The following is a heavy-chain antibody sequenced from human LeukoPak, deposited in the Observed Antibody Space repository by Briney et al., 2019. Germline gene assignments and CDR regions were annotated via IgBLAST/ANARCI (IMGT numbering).Heavy chain of an antibody. Sequence: PSETLSLTCTVSGGXISRSDYYWGWVRQPPGKWLEWIGSISYSGSTYYNPSLKSRVTMFVDMSNNQFSLKLRSVTAADTAVYYCARSYCSSTTCYAVGAFDVWGQGTMVTVSS. J-gene: IGHJ3*01. CDR3: ARSYCSSTTCYAVGAFDV. D-gene: IGHD2-2*01. CDR1: GGXISRSDYY. CDR2: ISYSGST. V-gene: IGHV4-39*01.